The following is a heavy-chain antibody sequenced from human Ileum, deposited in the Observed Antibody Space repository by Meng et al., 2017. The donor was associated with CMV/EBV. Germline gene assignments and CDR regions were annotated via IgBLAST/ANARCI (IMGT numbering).Heavy chain of an antibody. J-gene: IGHJ4*02. CDR3: GRVGDLSREGYFDY. D-gene: IGHD2-15*01. Sequence: SSVKVACKASGGTFSTYTISWVRQAPGQGLEWVGRISSILGITNYAQKFQGRVTITADKSTSTAYMELSSLRSADTAVYYCGRVGDLSREGYFDYWGQGTLVTVSS. V-gene: IGHV1-69*02. CDR1: GGTFSTYT. CDR2: ISSILGIT.